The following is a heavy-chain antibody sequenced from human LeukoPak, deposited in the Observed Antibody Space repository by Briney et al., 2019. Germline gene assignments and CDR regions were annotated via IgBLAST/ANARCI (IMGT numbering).Heavy chain of an antibody. CDR1: GYSITSGYY. CDR2: IYHSGDT. CDR3: ARDVPMYSGSHLYYYMDV. J-gene: IGHJ6*03. V-gene: IGHV4-38-2*02. D-gene: IGHD1-26*01. Sequence: PSETLSLTCIVSGYSITSGYYWGWIRQPPGKGLEWIGSIYHSGDTYYNPSLKSRVTISVDTSKNQFSLKLDSVTAADTAVYYCARDVPMYSGSHLYYYMDVWGKGTTVTVSS.